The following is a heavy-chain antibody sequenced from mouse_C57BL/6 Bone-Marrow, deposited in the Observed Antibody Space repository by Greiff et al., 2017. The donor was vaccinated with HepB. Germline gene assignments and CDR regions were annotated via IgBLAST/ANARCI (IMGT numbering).Heavy chain of an antibody. CDR2: IYPGNSDT. CDR1: GYTFTSYW. D-gene: IGHD2-5*01. J-gene: IGHJ2*01. Sequence: EVQLQQSGTVLARPGASVKMSCKTSGYTFTSYWMHWVKQRPGQGLEWIGAIYPGNSDTSYNQKFKGKAKLTAVTSASTAYMELSSLTNEDSAVYYCTRASYSNGYYFDYWGQGTTLTVSS. V-gene: IGHV1-5*01. CDR3: TRASYSNGYYFDY.